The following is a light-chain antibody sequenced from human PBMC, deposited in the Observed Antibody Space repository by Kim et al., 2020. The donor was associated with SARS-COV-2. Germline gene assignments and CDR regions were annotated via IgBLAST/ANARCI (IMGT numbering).Light chain of an antibody. CDR1: SSDVGGYNY. J-gene: IGLJ1*01. Sequence: QSVVTQPRSVSGSPGQSVTISCTGTSSDVGGYNYVSWYQQHPGKTPKLMIYDVSQRPSGVPDRFSGSKSGNTASLTISGLQAEDEADYYCCSYAGSYPLYVFGTGTKVTVL. CDR3: CSYAGSYPLYV. V-gene: IGLV2-11*01. CDR2: DVS.